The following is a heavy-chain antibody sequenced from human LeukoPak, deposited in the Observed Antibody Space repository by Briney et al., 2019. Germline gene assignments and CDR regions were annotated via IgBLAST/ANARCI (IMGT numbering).Heavy chain of an antibody. D-gene: IGHD1-26*01. CDR2: IISDGSSA. J-gene: IGHJ4*02. V-gene: IGHV3-74*01. Sequence: GGSLRLSCVASGFTFSNYWMHWVRQGPGKGLVWVSRIISDGSSATYADSVKGRFTVSRDNAKNTMYLQMNSLRAEDTAVYYCAKDRARWELPDYWGQGTLVTVSS. CDR3: AKDRARWELPDY. CDR1: GFTFSNYW.